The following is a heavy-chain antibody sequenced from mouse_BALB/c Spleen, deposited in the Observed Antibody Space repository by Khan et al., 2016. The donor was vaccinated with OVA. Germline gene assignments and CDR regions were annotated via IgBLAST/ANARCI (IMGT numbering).Heavy chain of an antibody. CDR2: IRNKANGYTT. CDR1: GFTFTDYY. D-gene: IGHD1-1*01. V-gene: IGHV7-3*02. Sequence: EVQLQESGGGLVQPGGSLRLSCATSGFTFTDYYMSWVRQPPGKALEWLGFIRNKANGYTTEYSASVKGRFTISRDNSQSIVYLQMNTLRAEDSATYYWARETVVDIYWYLDVWGAGTTVTVSS. J-gene: IGHJ1*01. CDR3: ARETVVDIYWYLDV.